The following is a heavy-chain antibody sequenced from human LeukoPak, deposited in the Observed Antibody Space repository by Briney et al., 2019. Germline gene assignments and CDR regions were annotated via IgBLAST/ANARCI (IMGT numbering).Heavy chain of an antibody. CDR1: GYTFTSYG. V-gene: IGHV1-18*01. D-gene: IGHD6-19*01. Sequence: ASVKVSCKASGYTFTSYGISWVRQAPGQGLERMGWISAYNGNTNYAQKLQGRVTMTTDTSTSTAYMELRSLRSDDTAVYYCARDVGTRSPRQWLEYGMDVWGQGTTVTVSS. CDR3: ARDVGTRSPRQWLEYGMDV. J-gene: IGHJ6*02. CDR2: ISAYNGNT.